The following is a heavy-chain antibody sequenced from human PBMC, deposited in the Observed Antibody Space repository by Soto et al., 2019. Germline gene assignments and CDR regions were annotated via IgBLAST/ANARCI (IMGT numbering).Heavy chain of an antibody. V-gene: IGHV1-69*10. J-gene: IGHJ6*02. CDR1: GDNFKKNV. D-gene: IGHD3-10*01. CDR2: TIPALGKT. CDR3: ARGPFRPSAMDV. Sequence: ASVKVSCKTSGDNFKKNVFTWVRQAPGQGLEWMGGTIPALGKTHYIEKFQGRVTISVDDATRTVYMEVRDLTSEDTAIYYCARGPFRPSAMDVWGQGTTVTVSS.